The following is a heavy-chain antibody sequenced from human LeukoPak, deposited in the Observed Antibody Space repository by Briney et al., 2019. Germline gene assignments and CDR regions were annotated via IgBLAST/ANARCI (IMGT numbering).Heavy chain of an antibody. CDR3: ARAGSGWSFDY. Sequence: PSETLSLTCTVSGGSISTYYWTWLRQPPGKGLEWIGYNSYSGNTNYNPSLRSRASISVDMSMSQFSLKLTSVTAADTAVYYCARAGSGWSFDYWGQGTLVTVSS. J-gene: IGHJ4*02. CDR1: GGSISTYY. D-gene: IGHD6-19*01. V-gene: IGHV4-59*01. CDR2: NSYSGNT.